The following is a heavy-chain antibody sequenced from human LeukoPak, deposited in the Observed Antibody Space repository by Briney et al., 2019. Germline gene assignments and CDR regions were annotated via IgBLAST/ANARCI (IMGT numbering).Heavy chain of an antibody. V-gene: IGHV3-53*01. J-gene: IGHJ5*02. CDR2: IYSGGGT. CDR1: GVTVSNNY. CDR3: ARDPPGIAAGGNGA. Sequence: GGSLRLSCVASGVTVSNNYMCWVRQAPGKGLEWVSLIYSGGGTSYADSVKGRFTISRDASKITVYLQMNSLRPEDTAIYYCARDPPGIAAGGNGAWGQGTLVTVSS. D-gene: IGHD6-13*01.